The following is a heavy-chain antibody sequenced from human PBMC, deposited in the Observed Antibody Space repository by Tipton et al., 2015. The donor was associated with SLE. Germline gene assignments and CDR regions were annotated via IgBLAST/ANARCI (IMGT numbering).Heavy chain of an antibody. Sequence: SLRLSCAASGFTFSSYAMHWVRQAPGKGLEWVAVISYDGSNKYYADSVKGRFTISRDNSKNTLYLQMNSLRAEDTAVYYCAKDQTVTSFDYWGQGTLVTVSS. J-gene: IGHJ4*02. CDR2: ISYDGSNK. V-gene: IGHV3-30-3*01. CDR3: AKDQTVTSFDY. CDR1: GFTFSSYA. D-gene: IGHD4-17*01.